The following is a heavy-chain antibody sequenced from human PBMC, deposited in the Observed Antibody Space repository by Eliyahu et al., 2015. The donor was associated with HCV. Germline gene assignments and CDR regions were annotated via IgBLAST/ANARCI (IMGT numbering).Heavy chain of an antibody. J-gene: IGHJ6*02. CDR2: VYFTGAA. V-gene: IGHV4-31*03. CDR1: GDSISNTDYY. CDR3: AREGPYYYGLDV. Sequence: QAQLQESGPGLVKPSQTLSLTCSVSGDSISNTDYYWAWVRQLPGKGLEYIGKVYFTGAADPDPSLRSRVSMSVDTSKNTFSLSLASVNAADTAVYYCAREGPYYYGLDVWGPGTAVTVSS.